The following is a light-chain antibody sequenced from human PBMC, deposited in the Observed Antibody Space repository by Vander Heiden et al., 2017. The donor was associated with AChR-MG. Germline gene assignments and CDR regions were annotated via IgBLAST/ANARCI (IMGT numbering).Light chain of an antibody. V-gene: IGLV3-1*01. CDR2: QDQ. CDR1: KLGDKY. J-gene: IGLJ2*01. Sequence: SYELTQPPSVSVSPGPTARITCSGNKLGDKYVSWYQKKSGHSPVMVIYQDQKRPSGIPERFSGANSGNSATLTISGTQPLDEADYFCQAWDSGTHVVFGGGTKLTVL. CDR3: QAWDSGTHVV.